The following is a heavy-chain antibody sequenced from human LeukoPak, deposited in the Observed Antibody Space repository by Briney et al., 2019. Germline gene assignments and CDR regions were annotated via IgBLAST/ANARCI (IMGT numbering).Heavy chain of an antibody. CDR2: IIPIFGTA. D-gene: IGHD3-9*01. CDR3: ARYYDILTGSHNWFDP. CDR1: GGTFSCYA. V-gene: IGHV1-69*01. J-gene: IGHJ5*02. Sequence: SVKVSCKASGGTFSCYAISWVRQAPGQGLEWMGGIIPIFGTASYAQKFQGRVTITADESTSTAYMELSSLRSEDTAVYYCARYYDILTGSHNWFDPWGQGTLVTVSS.